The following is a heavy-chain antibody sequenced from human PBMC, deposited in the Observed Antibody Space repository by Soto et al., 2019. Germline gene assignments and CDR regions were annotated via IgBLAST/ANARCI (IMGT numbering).Heavy chain of an antibody. CDR2: ISAYNGNT. CDR1: GYTFPSYG. D-gene: IGHD4-4*01. V-gene: IGHV1-18*01. Sequence: ASVKVSCKASGYTFPSYGFSWLRQAPGQGLEWLGWISAYNGNTNYAQKLQGRVTMTTDTSTSTAYTQLRSLRSDDTAVYYCARQVLSGGMPTVTTGAFDIWGQGTMVTVSS. J-gene: IGHJ3*02. CDR3: ARQVLSGGMPTVTTGAFDI.